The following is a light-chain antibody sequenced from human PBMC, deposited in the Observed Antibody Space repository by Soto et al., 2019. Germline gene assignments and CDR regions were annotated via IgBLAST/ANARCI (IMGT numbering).Light chain of an antibody. Sequence: QSLLTQPPSASGSPGQSVTISCTGTSSDVGGYTYVSWYQQHPGKAPKLLIHDVTERPSGVPDRFSGSRSDSTASLTVSGLQAEDEADYYCSSYAGNDIVLFGGGTQLTVL. CDR2: DVT. J-gene: IGLJ2*01. V-gene: IGLV2-8*01. CDR3: SSYAGNDIVL. CDR1: SSDVGGYTY.